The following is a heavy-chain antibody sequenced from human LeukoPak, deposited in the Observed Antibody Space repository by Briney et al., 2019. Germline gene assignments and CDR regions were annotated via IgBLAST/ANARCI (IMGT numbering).Heavy chain of an antibody. Sequence: GGSLRLSCTASGFTFGDYAMSWVRQAPGKGLEWVGFIRSKAYGGTTEYAASVKGRFTIPRDDSKSIAYLQMNSLKTEDTAVYYCTRVGALGAFDIWGQGTMVTVSS. CDR1: GFTFGDYA. CDR3: TRVGALGAFDI. CDR2: IRSKAYGGTT. J-gene: IGHJ3*02. V-gene: IGHV3-49*04.